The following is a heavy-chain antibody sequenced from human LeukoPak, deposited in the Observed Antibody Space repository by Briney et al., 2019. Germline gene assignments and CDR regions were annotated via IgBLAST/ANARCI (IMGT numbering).Heavy chain of an antibody. Sequence: GGSLRLSCAASGFTFSSYAMHWVRQAPGKGLEWVAVISYDGSNKYYADSVKGRFTISRDNSKNTLYLQMNSLRAEDTAVYYCARGATGYSGGCFDYWGQGTLVTVSS. J-gene: IGHJ4*02. CDR2: ISYDGSNK. CDR1: GFTFSSYA. D-gene: IGHD6-19*01. CDR3: ARGATGYSGGCFDY. V-gene: IGHV3-30-3*01.